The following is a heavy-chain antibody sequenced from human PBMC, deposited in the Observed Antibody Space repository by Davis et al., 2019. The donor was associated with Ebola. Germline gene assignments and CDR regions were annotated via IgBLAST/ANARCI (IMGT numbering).Heavy chain of an antibody. CDR3: ARCEENPDTTMVSCFHY. J-gene: IGHJ4*02. V-gene: IGHV7-4-1*02. CDR2: ININTGKP. CDR1: LYTFTRSA. Sequence: SLYTFTRSALIWLRQAPGQGLEWMGWININTGKPTYAQGLTGRFVFSLDTSVSTAYLQISSLKAEDTAVYYCARCEENPDTTMVSCFHYWGQRTLISVSS. D-gene: IGHD5-18*01.